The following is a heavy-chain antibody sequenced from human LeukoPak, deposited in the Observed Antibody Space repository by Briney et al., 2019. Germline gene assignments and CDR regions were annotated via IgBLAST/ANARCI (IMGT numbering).Heavy chain of an antibody. V-gene: IGHV1-2*02. CDR1: GYTFTGYY. CDR3: ARDLFGYSYGETYQH. Sequence: ASVKVSCKASGYTFTGYYMHWVRQAPGQGLEWMGWINPNSGGTNYAQKFQGRVTMTRDTSISTAYMELSRLRSDDTTVYYCARDLFGYSYGETYQHWGQGTRVTVSS. CDR2: INPNSGGT. D-gene: IGHD5-18*01. J-gene: IGHJ1*01.